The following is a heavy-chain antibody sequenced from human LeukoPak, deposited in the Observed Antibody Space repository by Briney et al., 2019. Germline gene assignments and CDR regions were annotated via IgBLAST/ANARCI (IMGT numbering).Heavy chain of an antibody. CDR1: GFTFSSYA. CDR3: ASAVTTVTTGAFDI. V-gene: IGHV3-30-3*01. J-gene: IGHJ3*02. CDR2: ISYDGSNK. Sequence: PGGSLRLSCAASGFTFSSYAMHWVRQAPGKGLEWVAVISYDGSNKYYADSVKGRFTISRDNSKNTLYLQMNSLRAEDTAVYYCASAVTTVTTGAFDIWGQGTMVTVSS. D-gene: IGHD4-17*01.